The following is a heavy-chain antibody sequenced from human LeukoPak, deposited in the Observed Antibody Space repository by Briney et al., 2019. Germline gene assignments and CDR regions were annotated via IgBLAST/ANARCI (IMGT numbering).Heavy chain of an antibody. V-gene: IGHV3-7*01. CDR1: GLSFSGYW. CDR2: LRPDGSDK. CDR3: ARDAYDDASES. J-gene: IGHJ5*02. Sequence: GGSLRLSCAASGLSFSGYWMTWVRQAPGKGLEWVANLRPDGSDKYYADSVTGRFTISRDNAKNSLYLQMNGLRADDTAIYYCARDAYDDASESWGQGTLVTVSS. D-gene: IGHD3-3*01.